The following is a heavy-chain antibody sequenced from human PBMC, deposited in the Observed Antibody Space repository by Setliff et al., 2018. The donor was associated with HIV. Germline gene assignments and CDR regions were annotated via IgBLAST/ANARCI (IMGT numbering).Heavy chain of an antibody. D-gene: IGHD4-17*01. V-gene: IGHV4-38-2*01. Sequence: SETLSLTCAVSGYSISSGYYWGWIRQPPGKGLEWIGSIYHSGSTYDSPSLKSRVTISVDTSKNQFSLELTSVTAADTAVYYCARRIYGNNPYFDYWSQGTLVTVSS. CDR3: ARRIYGNNPYFDY. J-gene: IGHJ4*02. CDR2: IYHSGST. CDR1: GYSISSGYY.